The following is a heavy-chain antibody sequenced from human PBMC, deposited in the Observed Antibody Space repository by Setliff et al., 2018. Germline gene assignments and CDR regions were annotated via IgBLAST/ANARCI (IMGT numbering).Heavy chain of an antibody. D-gene: IGHD4-17*01. CDR3: ARSTVTTDYYYYYMDV. CDR2: IYTSGST. V-gene: IGHV4-4*07. J-gene: IGHJ6*03. Sequence: SETLSLTCTVSGGSISSYYWSWIRQPAGKGLEWIGRIYTSGSTNYNPSLKSRVTMSVDTSKNQFSLKLSSVTAADTAVYYCARSTVTTDYYYYYMDVWGKGTTVTVS. CDR1: GGSISSYY.